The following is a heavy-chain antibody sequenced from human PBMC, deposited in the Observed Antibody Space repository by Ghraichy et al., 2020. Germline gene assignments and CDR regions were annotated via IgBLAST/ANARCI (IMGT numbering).Heavy chain of an antibody. J-gene: IGHJ5*02. CDR1: GGSISSYY. CDR3: ARDITIFGVPREVWFDP. V-gene: IGHV4-59*01. D-gene: IGHD3-3*01. Sequence: SQTLSLTCTVSGGSISSYYWSWIRQPPGKGLEWIGYIYYSGSTNYNPSLKSRVTISVDTSKNQFSLKLSSVTAADTAVYYCARDITIFGVPREVWFDPWGQGTLVTVSS. CDR2: IYYSGST.